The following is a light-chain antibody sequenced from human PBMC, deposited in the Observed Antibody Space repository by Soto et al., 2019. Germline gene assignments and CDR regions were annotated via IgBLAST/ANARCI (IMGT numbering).Light chain of an antibody. Sequence: QSVLTQPASVSGSPGQSITISCTGTSSDVGSDNLVSWYQQHPGKAPKLMIYEGSKRPSGVSNRFSGSKSGNTASLTISGLQAEDAADYYCCSYAGSYVFGTGTKVTVL. CDR2: EGS. CDR3: CSYAGSYV. CDR1: SSDVGSDNL. J-gene: IGLJ1*01. V-gene: IGLV2-23*01.